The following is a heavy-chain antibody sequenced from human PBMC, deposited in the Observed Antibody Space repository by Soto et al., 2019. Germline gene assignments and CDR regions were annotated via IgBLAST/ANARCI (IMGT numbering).Heavy chain of an antibody. Sequence: SNTLSLTYAVSGFLISSGNYWGWIRKPPGKGLEWIGSICHGGNIYYNPSLKSRVTISEDMSKNQLSLKLNSVTAADTAVYYCARARWYDAFDAWGAGIVV. CDR2: ICHGGNI. D-gene: IGHD2-15*01. CDR1: GFLISSGNY. CDR3: ARARWYDAFDA. J-gene: IGHJ3*01. V-gene: IGHV4-38-2*01.